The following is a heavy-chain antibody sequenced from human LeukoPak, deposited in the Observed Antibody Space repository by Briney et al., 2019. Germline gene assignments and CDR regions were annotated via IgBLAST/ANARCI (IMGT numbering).Heavy chain of an antibody. CDR3: TRVRPYDTGCFDC. CDR1: GFTFDYIW. D-gene: IGHD6-19*01. CDR2: IKSKTDGETT. Sequence: GGSLRLSCAASGFTFDYIWMSWVRQAPGKGLEWVGRIKSKTDGETTDYATPVKGRFTLSRDDSEKMVYLQMNFLKIEDTAVYYCTRVRPYDTGCFDCWGQGTLVTVSS. V-gene: IGHV3-15*01. J-gene: IGHJ4*02.